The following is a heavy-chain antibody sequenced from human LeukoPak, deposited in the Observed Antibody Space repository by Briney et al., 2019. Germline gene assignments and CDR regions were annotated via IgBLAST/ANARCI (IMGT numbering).Heavy chain of an antibody. J-gene: IGHJ4*02. CDR3: ATTVFTTTWYFDY. V-gene: IGHV3-30*02. Sequence: GGSLRLSCATSGFTFSSYDMHWVRQAPGKGLEWVAYIRNDGTTKDYADSVKGRFTISRDNPKNTLHLQLNSPRGEDTAVYYCATTVFTTTWYFDYWGQGNLVTVSS. D-gene: IGHD3-9*01. CDR2: IRNDGTTK. CDR1: GFTFSSYD.